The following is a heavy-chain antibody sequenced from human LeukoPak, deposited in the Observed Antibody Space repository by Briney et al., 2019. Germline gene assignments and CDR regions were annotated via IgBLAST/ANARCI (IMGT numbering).Heavy chain of an antibody. CDR2: ISGSGGTT. Sequence: GGSLRLSCAASGFTFSNYGMSWVRQAPGKGLEWVSGISGSGGTTYYADSVKGRFTISRDNSKNTLYLQMNSLRVGDTAVYYCALAAAASSFDYWGQGTLLTVSS. D-gene: IGHD2-15*01. CDR1: GFTFSNYG. CDR3: ALAAAASSFDY. V-gene: IGHV3-23*01. J-gene: IGHJ4*02.